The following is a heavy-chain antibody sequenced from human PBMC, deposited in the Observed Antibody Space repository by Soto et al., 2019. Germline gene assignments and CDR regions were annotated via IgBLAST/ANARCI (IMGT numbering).Heavy chain of an antibody. Sequence: EVQLLESGGGLVQPGGSLRLSCAASGFTFSNYAMNSVRQAPGKGLEWVSAISGSGGFTYYADSVKGRFNISRDNSTNTLFLQMNSLRAEDTAVFYGAKDGDTNIVGNYFDYWGQGTLVTVSS. D-gene: IGHD5-12*01. V-gene: IGHV3-23*01. CDR3: AKDGDTNIVGNYFDY. CDR2: ISGSGGFT. CDR1: GFTFSNYA. J-gene: IGHJ4*02.